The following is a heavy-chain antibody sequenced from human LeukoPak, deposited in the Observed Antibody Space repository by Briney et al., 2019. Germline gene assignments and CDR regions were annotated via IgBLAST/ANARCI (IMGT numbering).Heavy chain of an antibody. CDR2: ISYDGSNK. CDR1: GFTFSSYA. V-gene: IGHV3-30*04. D-gene: IGHD3-3*01. J-gene: IGHJ4*02. CDR3: ARGPYYDFWSGYPYFDY. Sequence: GGSLRLSCAASGFTFSSYAMHWVRQAPGKGLEWVAVISYDGSNKYYADSVKGRFTIPGDNSKNTLYLQMNSLRAEDTAVYYCARGPYYDFWSGYPYFDYWGQGTLVTVSS.